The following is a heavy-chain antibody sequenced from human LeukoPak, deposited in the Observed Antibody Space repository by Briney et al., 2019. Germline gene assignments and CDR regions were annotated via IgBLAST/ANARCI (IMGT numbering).Heavy chain of an antibody. CDR2: ISGSGDRT. CDR3: AKDRQKWQWLVMYYFDS. D-gene: IGHD6-19*01. Sequence: GGSLRLSCAASGFAFDTHAMSWVRQAPGKGLEWVSAISGSGDRTHYADSVKGRFTISRDNSKNTLYLQLHSLRAEDTAIYYCAKDRQKWQWLVMYYFDSWGQGTPVTVSS. CDR1: GFAFDTHA. J-gene: IGHJ4*02. V-gene: IGHV3-23*01.